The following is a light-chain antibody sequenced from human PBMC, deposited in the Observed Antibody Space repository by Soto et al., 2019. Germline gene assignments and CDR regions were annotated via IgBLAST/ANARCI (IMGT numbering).Light chain of an antibody. CDR2: DAS. CDR3: QQRRT. J-gene: IGKJ5*01. CDR1: QTVSSY. V-gene: IGKV3-11*01. Sequence: EIVLTQSPATLSLSPGERATLSCRASQTVSSYLAWYQQKPGQAPRLLVYDASDRATGIPARFSGSGSGTDFTLTISRLEPEDFAFYYCQQRRTFGQGTRLEIK.